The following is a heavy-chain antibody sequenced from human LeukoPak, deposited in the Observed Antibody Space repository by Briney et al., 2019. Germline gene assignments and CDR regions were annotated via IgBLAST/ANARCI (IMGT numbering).Heavy chain of an antibody. J-gene: IGHJ4*02. Sequence: GGSLRLSCVGSGFTFSDYAMNWIRQTPGKGLEWISSLGARGDIFYADSVQGRFTISRDNSNNAAHLQMNSLRPEDTAIYYCAKRGPGPVAGSYDFWGQGTLVTVYS. CDR3: AKRGPGPVAGSYDF. CDR1: GFTFSDYA. CDR2: LGARGDI. D-gene: IGHD6-19*01. V-gene: IGHV3-23*01.